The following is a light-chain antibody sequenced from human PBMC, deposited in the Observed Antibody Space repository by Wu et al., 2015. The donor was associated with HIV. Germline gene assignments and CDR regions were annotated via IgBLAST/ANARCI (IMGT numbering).Light chain of an antibody. CDR2: GAS. CDR3: QQRSNWPYT. Sequence: DIVLTQSPATLSLSPRGRATLSCRASQRVSTFVAWYQHRPGQAPRPVIYGASNRATGIPARFSGSGSETDFTLTISSLEPEDFAVYYCQQRSNWPYTFGQGTKVEIK. V-gene: IGKV3-11*01. J-gene: IGKJ2*01. CDR1: QRVSTF.